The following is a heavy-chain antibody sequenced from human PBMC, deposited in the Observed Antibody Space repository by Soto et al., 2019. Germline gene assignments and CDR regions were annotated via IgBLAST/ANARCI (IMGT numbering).Heavy chain of an antibody. D-gene: IGHD3-10*02. V-gene: IGHV4-30-4*02. CDR2: ISHTGAI. J-gene: IGHJ4*02. CDR1: SGFIGTVMLS. CDR3: ARQDVHIGPTFFAY. Sequence: SEALPLTCGLSSGFIGTVMLSWIWIREPPGKGREWLTSISHTGAIYITPSLRSRLTISSGTSRNQFSLYLTSVTAADTALYFFARQDVHIGPTFFAYWGRGTLVT.